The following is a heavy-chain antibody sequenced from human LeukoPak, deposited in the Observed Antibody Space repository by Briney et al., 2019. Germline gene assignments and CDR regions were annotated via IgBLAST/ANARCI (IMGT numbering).Heavy chain of an antibody. CDR2: INSDGGST. CDR3: ARDIVGAPGAFDI. Sequence: GGSLRLSCAASGFTFSSYWMHWVRQAPGKGLVWVSRINSDGGSTSYADSVKGRFTISRDNAKNTLYLQMNSLRAEDTAVYYCARDIVGAPGAFDIWGQGTMVTVSS. J-gene: IGHJ3*02. CDR1: GFTFSSYW. V-gene: IGHV3-74*01. D-gene: IGHD1-26*01.